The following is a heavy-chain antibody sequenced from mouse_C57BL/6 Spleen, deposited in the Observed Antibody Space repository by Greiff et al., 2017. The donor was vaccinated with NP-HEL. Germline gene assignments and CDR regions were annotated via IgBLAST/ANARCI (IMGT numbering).Heavy chain of an antibody. D-gene: IGHD2-4*01. CDR1: GYTFTSYW. Sequence: QVQLQQSGAELVKPGASVKMSCKASGYTFTSYWITWVKQRPGQGLEWIGDIYPGSGSTNYNEKFKSKATLTVDTSSSTAYMQLSSLTYEDSAVDYCARSFDDYDGSAWLAYWGQGTLVTVAA. J-gene: IGHJ3*01. CDR3: ARSFDDYDGSAWLAY. CDR2: IYPGSGST. V-gene: IGHV1-55*01.